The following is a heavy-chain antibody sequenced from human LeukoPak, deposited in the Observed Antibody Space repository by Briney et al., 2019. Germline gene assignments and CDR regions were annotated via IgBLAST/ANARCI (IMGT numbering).Heavy chain of an antibody. J-gene: IGHJ4*02. CDR2: ISGSGGST. V-gene: IGHV3-23*01. CDR1: GFTSSSYA. CDR3: AKDRLATRTFDY. Sequence: PGGSLRLSCAASGFTSSSYAMSWVRQAPGKGLEWVSAISGSGGSTYYADSVKGRFTISRDNSKNTLYLQMNSLRAEDTAVYYCAKDRLATRTFDYWGQGTLVTVSS. D-gene: IGHD5-24*01.